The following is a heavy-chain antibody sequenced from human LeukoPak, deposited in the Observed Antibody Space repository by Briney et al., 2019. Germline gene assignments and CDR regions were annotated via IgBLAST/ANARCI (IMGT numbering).Heavy chain of an antibody. CDR2: INHSGST. CDR3: AREVRSGRYSDWLTP. CDR1: GGSFSGYY. Sequence: SETLSLTCAVYGGSFSGYYWSWIRQPPGKGLEWIGEINHSGSTNYNPSLKSRVTISVDTSKNQFSLKLSSVTAADTAVYYCAREVRSGRYSDWLTPWGQGTLVTVSS. D-gene: IGHD3-9*01. J-gene: IGHJ5*02. V-gene: IGHV4-34*01.